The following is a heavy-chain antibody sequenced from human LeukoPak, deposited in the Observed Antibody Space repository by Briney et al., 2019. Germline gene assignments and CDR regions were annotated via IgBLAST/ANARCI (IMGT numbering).Heavy chain of an antibody. V-gene: IGHV4-59*12. CDR3: AREDTDAFDI. J-gene: IGHJ3*02. Sequence: DPSETLSLTCTVSGGSISSYYWSWIRQPPGKGPEWIGYIHYSGSTNYNPSLKSRVTISVDTSKKQFSLKLSSVTAADTAVYYCAREDTDAFDIWGQGTMVTVSS. CDR1: GGSISSYY. D-gene: IGHD5-18*01. CDR2: IHYSGST.